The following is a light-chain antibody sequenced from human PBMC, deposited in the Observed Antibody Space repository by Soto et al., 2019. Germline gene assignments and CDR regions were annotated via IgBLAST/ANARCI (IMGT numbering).Light chain of an antibody. J-gene: IGLJ2*01. CDR2: DVT. CDR1: SSDIGGFNY. Sequence: QSALTQPASVSGSPGQSITISCTGTSSDIGGFNYVSWYQQRPGKAPKLVIYDVTNRPSGVSDRFSGFKSGNTASLTISGLQPEDEADYVCSSYTKSGSLYVVFGGGTKVTVL. V-gene: IGLV2-14*03. CDR3: SSYTKSGSLYVV.